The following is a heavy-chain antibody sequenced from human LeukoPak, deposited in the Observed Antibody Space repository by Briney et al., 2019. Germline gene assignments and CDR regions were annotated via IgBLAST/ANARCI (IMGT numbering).Heavy chain of an antibody. J-gene: IGHJ6*03. V-gene: IGHV4-61*02. CDR2: IYASGKT. D-gene: IGHD3-22*01. CDR1: GDSISRGRYY. Sequence: SETLSLTCTVSGDSISRGRYYWSWVRQPAGKELEWIGRIYASGKTDYNPYTPSLKSRVAMSLDTSKNQVSLKLSSVTAADTAVYYCARVGVPYYYDSSGYYGYYYYYYMDVWGKGTTVTVSS. CDR3: ARVGVPYYYDSSGYYGYYYYYYMDV.